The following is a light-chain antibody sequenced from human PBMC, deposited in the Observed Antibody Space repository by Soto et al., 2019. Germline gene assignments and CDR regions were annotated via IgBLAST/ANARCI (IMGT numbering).Light chain of an antibody. CDR1: QSVSSSY. J-gene: IGKJ1*01. Sequence: ETVLTQSPGTRSFFPVERATRSCRVSQSVSSSYLAWYQQKPGRAPRLFIYGAANRATGIPARFSGSGSRTDFTLNISSLEPEDFAVYYCQQYNNWPRTFGQGTKVDI. V-gene: IGKV3-20*01. CDR3: QQYNNWPRT. CDR2: GAA.